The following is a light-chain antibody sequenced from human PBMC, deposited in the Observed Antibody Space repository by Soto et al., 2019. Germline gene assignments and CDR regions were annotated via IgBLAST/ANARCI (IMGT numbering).Light chain of an antibody. CDR1: QSISDW. J-gene: IGKJ4*01. V-gene: IGKV1-5*01. CDR2: DIS. CDR3: QQYYSYPRT. Sequence: DIQMTQSPSTLSASVGDRVTITCRASQSISDWLAWYQQKPGKAPKLLIYDISNLEIGVPSRFSGSGSGTDFTLTISCLQSEDFATYYCQQYYSYPRTFGGGTKVDIK.